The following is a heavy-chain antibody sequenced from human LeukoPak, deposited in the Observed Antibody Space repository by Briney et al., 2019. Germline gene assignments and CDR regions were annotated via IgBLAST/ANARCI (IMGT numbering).Heavy chain of an antibody. J-gene: IGHJ4*02. Sequence: GGSLRLSCAASGFTFSSYAMHWVRQAPGKGLEWVAVISYDESNKYYADSVKGRFTISRDNSKNTLYLQMNSLRAEDTAVYYCARLYSSRMFDYWGQGTLVTVSS. D-gene: IGHD6-13*01. CDR3: ARLYSSRMFDY. V-gene: IGHV3-30-3*01. CDR2: ISYDESNK. CDR1: GFTFSSYA.